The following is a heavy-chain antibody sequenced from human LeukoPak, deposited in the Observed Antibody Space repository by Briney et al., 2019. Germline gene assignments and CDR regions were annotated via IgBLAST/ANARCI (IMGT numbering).Heavy chain of an antibody. Sequence: SETLSLTCAVSGGSISSYDWSWIRQPAGKGLEWIGRIFTTGSTNYDPSLQSRVTMSIDTSKNQFSLKLRSVTTADTAAYYCARGAGGSHHYFDYWGQGTLVTVSS. CDR1: GGSISSYD. D-gene: IGHD2-8*02. CDR2: IFTTGST. J-gene: IGHJ4*02. V-gene: IGHV4-4*07. CDR3: ARGAGGSHHYFDY.